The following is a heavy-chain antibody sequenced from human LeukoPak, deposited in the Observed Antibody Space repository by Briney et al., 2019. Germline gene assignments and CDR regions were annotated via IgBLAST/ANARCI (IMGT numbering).Heavy chain of an antibody. D-gene: IGHD4-17*01. CDR1: GLTGSHNY. V-gene: IGHV3-53*01. CDR2: IHTSGDT. J-gene: IGHJ3*02. CDR3: AKVWATVSSDAFDI. Sequence: AGGSLRLSCAASGLTGSHNYVSWVRQAPGKGLEWVSAIHTSGDTCYADSVKGRFTTSRDNSKNTLYLQMNSLRTEDTAVYYCAKVWATVSSDAFDIWGQGTMVTVSS.